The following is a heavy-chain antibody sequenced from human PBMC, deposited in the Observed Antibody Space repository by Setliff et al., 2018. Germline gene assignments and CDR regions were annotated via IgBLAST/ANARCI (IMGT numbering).Heavy chain of an antibody. CDR1: GGSISSGSYY. CDR3: ARGGGGKPFDY. CDR2: IYTSGNT. J-gene: IGHJ4*02. D-gene: IGHD2-15*01. Sequence: SETLSLTCTVSGGSISSGSYYWNWIRQPAGKGLEWIGRIYTSGNTNYNPSLNSRVTISVDTSKNQFSLKLSSVTAADTAVYYCARGGGGKPFDYWGQGTLVT. V-gene: IGHV4-61*02.